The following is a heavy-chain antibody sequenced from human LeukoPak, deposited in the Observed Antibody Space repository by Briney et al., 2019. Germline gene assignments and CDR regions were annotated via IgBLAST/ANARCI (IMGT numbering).Heavy chain of an antibody. CDR3: AKDPGY. CDR1: GFTFSSYA. Sequence: GGSLRLSCAASGFTFSSYAMHWVRQAPGKGLEWVAVISYDGSNKYYADSVKGRFTISRDNSKNTLYLQMNSLRAEDTAVYYCAKDPGYWGQGTLVTVSS. CDR2: ISYDGSNK. V-gene: IGHV3-30-3*02. J-gene: IGHJ4*02.